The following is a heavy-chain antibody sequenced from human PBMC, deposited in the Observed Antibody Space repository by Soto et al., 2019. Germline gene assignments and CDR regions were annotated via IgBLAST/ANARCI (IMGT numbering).Heavy chain of an antibody. V-gene: IGHV1-46*01. CDR1: GYTFTSYY. CDR2: INPSGGST. J-gene: IGHJ4*02. CDR3: ARDLFMITFGGVIALDY. D-gene: IGHD3-16*02. Sequence: ASVKVSCKASGYTFTSYYMHWVRQAPGQGFEWMGIINPSGGSTSCARKFQGRVTITRDTSASTAYMELSSLRSEDTAVYYCARDLFMITFGGVIALDYWGQGTLVTVSS.